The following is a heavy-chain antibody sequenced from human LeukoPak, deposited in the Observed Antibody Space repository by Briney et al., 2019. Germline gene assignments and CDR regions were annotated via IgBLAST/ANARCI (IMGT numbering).Heavy chain of an antibody. CDR3: AREGSSDAFDT. CDR1: GGSISDTNW. D-gene: IGHD2-2*01. Sequence: PSETLSLTCAVSGGSISDTNWWSWVRQPPGKGLEWIGEISHSGSTNYNPSLKSRVTISLDNSENQLSLKVTSVTAADTAVYYCAREGSSDAFDTWGQGTMVTVSS. J-gene: IGHJ3*02. V-gene: IGHV4-4*02. CDR2: ISHSGST.